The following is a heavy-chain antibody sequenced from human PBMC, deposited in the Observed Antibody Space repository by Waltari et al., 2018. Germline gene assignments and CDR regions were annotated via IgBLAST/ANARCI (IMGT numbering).Heavy chain of an antibody. J-gene: IGHJ4*02. Sequence: WMSWVRQAPGRGLEWVATINQNERETYVVDSVKGRFTISRDNAKSPLYLQMNSLRLADTGLYYCVRDNGNDGLWFGEPYYSDHWGQGIPVTVSS. D-gene: IGHD3-10*01. V-gene: IGHV3-7*01. CDR3: VRDNGNDGLWFGEPYYSDH. CDR1: W. CDR2: INQNERET.